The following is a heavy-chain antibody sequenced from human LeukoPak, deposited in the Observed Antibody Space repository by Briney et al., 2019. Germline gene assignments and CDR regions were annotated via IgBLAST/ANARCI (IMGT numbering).Heavy chain of an antibody. CDR1: GFTFDTYS. D-gene: IGHD6-19*01. J-gene: IGHJ4*02. CDR3: ARALGSGWYGDY. CDR2: ISSSSSYI. V-gene: IGHV3-21*01. Sequence: GGSLRLSCAASGFTFDTYSMNLVRQAPGKGLEWVSSISSSSSYIYYADSVRGRFTISRDNAKNSLYLQMNSLRVEDTAVYYCARALGSGWYGDYWGQGTLVTVSS.